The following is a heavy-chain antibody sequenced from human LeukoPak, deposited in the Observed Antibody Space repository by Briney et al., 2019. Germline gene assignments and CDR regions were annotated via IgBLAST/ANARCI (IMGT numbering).Heavy chain of an antibody. V-gene: IGHV4-30-4*08. CDR1: GGSISSGDYY. D-gene: IGHD6-19*01. J-gene: IGHJ4*02. CDR2: IYYSGST. CDR3: AGEQWLGSVTFDY. Sequence: PSQTLPLTCTVSGGSISSGDYYWSWIRQPPGKVREWIGYIYYSGSTYYNPSLKSRVTISVDTSKNQFSLKLSSVTAADTAVYYCAGEQWLGSVTFDYWGQGTLVTVSS.